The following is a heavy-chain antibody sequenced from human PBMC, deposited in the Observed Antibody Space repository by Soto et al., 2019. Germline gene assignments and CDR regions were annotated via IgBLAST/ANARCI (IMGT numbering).Heavy chain of an antibody. CDR2: IGGGDDI. V-gene: IGHV3-23*01. CDR3: AKDSISYNGIYDAFDV. J-gene: IGHJ3*01. D-gene: IGHD3-3*02. CDR1: GFTFSNYA. Sequence: GGSLRLSCEASGFTFSNYAMAWVRQTPGEGPEWVSTIGGGDDIFYAESVQGRFIISRDDSRSTMYLQMDNLRVEDTAIYFCAKDSISYNGIYDAFDVWGQGAVVTVSS.